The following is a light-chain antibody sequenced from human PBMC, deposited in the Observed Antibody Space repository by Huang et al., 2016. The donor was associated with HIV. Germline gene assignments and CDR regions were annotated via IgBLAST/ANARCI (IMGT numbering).Light chain of an antibody. J-gene: IGKJ1*01. V-gene: IGKV1-27*01. Sequence: DIQMTQSPSSLSASVGDRVTIACRASQGISNYLAWYQQKPGKVPKLLIYDASTLQSRVSSRFSGSGSGTDFTLTISSLQPEDVATYYCQKYNSAPQTFGQGTKVEIK. CDR1: QGISNY. CDR3: QKYNSAPQT. CDR2: DAS.